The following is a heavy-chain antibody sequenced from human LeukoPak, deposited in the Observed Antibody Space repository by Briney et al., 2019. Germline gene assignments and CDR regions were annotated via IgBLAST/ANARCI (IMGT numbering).Heavy chain of an antibody. CDR2: IRSDSKTI. CDR3: ARDYNWVFDY. V-gene: IGHV3-48*01. J-gene: IGHJ4*02. CDR1: GFTFSNAW. D-gene: IGHD1-20*01. Sequence: GGSLRLSCAASGFTFSNAWMSWVRQAPGKGLEWVSHIRSDSKTIVYADSVKGRFTISRNNAKNSLSLQMNSLRAEDTAVYYCARDYNWVFDYWGQGTLVTVSS.